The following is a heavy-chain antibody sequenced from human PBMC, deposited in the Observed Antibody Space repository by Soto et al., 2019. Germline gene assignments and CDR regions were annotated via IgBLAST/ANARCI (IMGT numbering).Heavy chain of an antibody. Sequence: WTWMRQPPGKGLERIGYINYSGSTSYNPSLKGRVAISVDTSKKQFSLKVSSVTAADTAVYYCARDGDTSGYYYFDYWGQGTLVTVSS. CDR2: INYSGST. J-gene: IGHJ4*02. D-gene: IGHD3-22*01. CDR3: ARDGDTSGYYYFDY. V-gene: IGHV4-59*01.